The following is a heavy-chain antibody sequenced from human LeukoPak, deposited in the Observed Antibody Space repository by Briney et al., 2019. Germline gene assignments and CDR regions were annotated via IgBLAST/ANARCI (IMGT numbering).Heavy chain of an antibody. CDR3: VRHGSGSYFYY. Sequence: SETLSLTCAVYGGSFSGYYWSWIRQPPGKGLEWIGEINHSGSTNYNPSLKSRVTISVDTSKNQFSLKLSPVTAADTAVYYCVRHGSGSYFYYWGQGTLVTVSS. D-gene: IGHD3-10*01. CDR1: GGSFSGYY. CDR2: INHSGST. J-gene: IGHJ4*02. V-gene: IGHV4-34*01.